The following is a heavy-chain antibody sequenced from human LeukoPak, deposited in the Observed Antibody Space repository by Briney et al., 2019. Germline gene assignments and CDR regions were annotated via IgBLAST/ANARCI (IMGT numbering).Heavy chain of an antibody. J-gene: IGHJ4*02. Sequence: GASVKVSCKASGGTFSSYAISWVRQAPGQGVEWMGWIIPIFGTANYAQKFQGRVTITTDESTSTAYMELSSLRSEDTALYYCARRYSGIMQGYFDYWGQGTLVTVSS. CDR1: GGTFSSYA. CDR3: ARRYSGIMQGYFDY. V-gene: IGHV1-69*05. D-gene: IGHD5-12*01. CDR2: IIPIFGTA.